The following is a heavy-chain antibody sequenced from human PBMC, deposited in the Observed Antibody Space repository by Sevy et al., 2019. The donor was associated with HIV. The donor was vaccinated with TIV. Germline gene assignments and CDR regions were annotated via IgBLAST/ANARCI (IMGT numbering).Heavy chain of an antibody. CDR2: ISSSSRTI. V-gene: IGHV3-48*02. CDR3: ARDVDTPFVRSFDS. Sequence: WGSLRLSCVVSGLTFSSDSMNWVRQAPGKGLEWLAYISSSSRTIYYAYSVEGRFTISRDNDKKSVFLQMNNLRDEDSATYYCARDVDTPFVRSFDSWGQGTLVTVSS. CDR1: GLTFSSDS. J-gene: IGHJ4*02. D-gene: IGHD5-18*01.